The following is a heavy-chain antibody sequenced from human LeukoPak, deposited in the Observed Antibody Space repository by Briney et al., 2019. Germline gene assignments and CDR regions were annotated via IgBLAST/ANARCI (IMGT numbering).Heavy chain of an antibody. V-gene: IGHV4-59*01. J-gene: IGHJ3*02. Sequence: PSETLSLTCTVSGGSISSYYWSWIRQPPGKGLEWIGYIYYSGSTNYNPSLKSRVTISVDTSKNQFSLKLSSVTAADTAVYYCAREEKGWLGAHAFDIWGQGTMVTVSS. CDR3: AREEKGWLGAHAFDI. D-gene: IGHD3-10*01. CDR1: GGSISSYY. CDR2: IYYSGST.